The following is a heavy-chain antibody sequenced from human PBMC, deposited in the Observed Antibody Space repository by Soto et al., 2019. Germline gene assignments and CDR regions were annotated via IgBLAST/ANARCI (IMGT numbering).Heavy chain of an antibody. V-gene: IGHV3-33*01. D-gene: IGHD3-9*01. Sequence: QVQLVESGGGVVQPGRSLRLSCAASGFTFSSYGMHWVRQAPGKGLEWVAVIWYDGSNKYYADSVKGRFTISRDNSKNTLYLQMNSLRAADTAVYYCASTYYDILAGRGDNWFGPWGQGTLVTVSS. CDR1: GFTFSSYG. J-gene: IGHJ5*02. CDR3: ASTYYDILAGRGDNWFGP. CDR2: IWYDGSNK.